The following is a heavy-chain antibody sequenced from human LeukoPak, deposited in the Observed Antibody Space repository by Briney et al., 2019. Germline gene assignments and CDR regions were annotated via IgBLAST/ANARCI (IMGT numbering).Heavy chain of an antibody. D-gene: IGHD6-13*01. J-gene: IGHJ4*02. V-gene: IGHV3-13*01. CDR3: ARGGQQLGEFDC. CDR1: GFTFSSYD. CDR2: IGTAGDT. Sequence: AGGSPRLSCAASGFTFSSYDMHWVRQATGKGLEWVSAIGTAGDTYYPGSVKGRFTISRENAKNSLYLQMNSLRAGDTAVYYCARGGQQLGEFDCWGQGTLVTVSS.